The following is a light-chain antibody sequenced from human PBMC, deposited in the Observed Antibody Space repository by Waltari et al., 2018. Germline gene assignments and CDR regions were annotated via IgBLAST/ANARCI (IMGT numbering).Light chain of an antibody. CDR2: WAS. J-gene: IGKJ2*01. V-gene: IGKV4-1*01. CDR1: QTLLYNSNNKNY. Sequence: DIVMTQSPDSLAVSLGERATINCKSSQTLLYNSNNKNYLAWYQQKPGQPPQLLAYWASILYSGVPDRFSGSGSGTDFTLTISSLQAEDVAVYYCQQYYTTPYTFGQGTKLEIK. CDR3: QQYYTTPYT.